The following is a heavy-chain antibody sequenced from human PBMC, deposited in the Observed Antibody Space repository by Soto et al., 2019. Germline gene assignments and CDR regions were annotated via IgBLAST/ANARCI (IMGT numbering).Heavy chain of an antibody. J-gene: IGHJ3*01. D-gene: IGHD2-15*01. CDR1: GGTFRNLA. CDR2: FIPIIGGG. V-gene: IGHV1-69*01. Sequence: QVQLVQSGAEVKKPGSSVKVSCKASGGTFRNLAINWVRQAPGQGLEWMGGFIPIIGGGINAQKFQGRVTITSDESTSTAYRELSSLKSEDTAMYFCARRSVSHSNVFDFWGQGTMVTVSS. CDR3: ARRSVSHSNVFDF.